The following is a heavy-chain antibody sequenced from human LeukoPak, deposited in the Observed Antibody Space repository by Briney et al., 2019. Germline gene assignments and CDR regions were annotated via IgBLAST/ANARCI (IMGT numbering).Heavy chain of an antibody. Sequence: PGGSLRLSCAASGFTFSSYSMNWVRQAPGKGLEWVSSISSSSSYIYYADSVKGRFTISRDNAKNSLYLQMNSLRAEDTAVYYCARVIAVADYGMDVWGQGTTVTVSS. CDR1: GFTFSSYS. CDR3: ARVIAVADYGMDV. CDR2: ISSSSSYI. D-gene: IGHD6-19*01. V-gene: IGHV3-21*01. J-gene: IGHJ6*02.